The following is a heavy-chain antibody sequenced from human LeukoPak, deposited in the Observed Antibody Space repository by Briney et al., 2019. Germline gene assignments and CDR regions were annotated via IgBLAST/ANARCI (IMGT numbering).Heavy chain of an antibody. J-gene: IGHJ3*02. V-gene: IGHV1-69*13. CDR2: IIPIFGTA. D-gene: IGHD3-22*01. Sequence: SVKVSCRASGGTFSSYAISWVRQAPGQGLEWMGGIIPIFGTANYAQKFQGRVTITADESTSTAYMELSSLRSEDTAVYYCARGTYYYDSSGYLTLDAFDIWGQGTMVTVSS. CDR3: ARGTYYYDSSGYLTLDAFDI. CDR1: GGTFSSYA.